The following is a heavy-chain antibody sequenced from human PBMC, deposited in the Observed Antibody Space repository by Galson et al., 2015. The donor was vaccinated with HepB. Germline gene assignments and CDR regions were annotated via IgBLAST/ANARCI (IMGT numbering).Heavy chain of an antibody. V-gene: IGHV3-21*01. J-gene: IGHJ2*01. CDR2: ISSSSSYI. Sequence: SLRLSCAASGFTFSSYSMNWVRQAPGKGLEWVSSISSSSSYIYYADSVKGRFTISRDNAKNSLYLQMNSLRAEDTAVYYCARDGSADPYGDYALSWYFDLWGRGTLVTVSS. CDR3: ARDGSADPYGDYALSWYFDL. D-gene: IGHD4-17*01. CDR1: GFTFSSYS.